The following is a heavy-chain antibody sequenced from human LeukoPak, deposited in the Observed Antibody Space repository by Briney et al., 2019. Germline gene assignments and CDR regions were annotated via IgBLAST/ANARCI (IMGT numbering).Heavy chain of an antibody. CDR3: AKSTYYDFWSGYLDY. D-gene: IGHD3-3*01. V-gene: IGHV3-9*03. Sequence: GRSLRLSCAASGFTFDDYAMHWVRQAPGKGLEWVSGISWNRGRIGYVDSVKGRFTISRDNAKNSLYLQMNSLKPEDMAVYYCAKSTYYDFWSGYLDYWGQGTRVTVSS. CDR2: ISWNRGRI. J-gene: IGHJ4*02. CDR1: GFTFDDYA.